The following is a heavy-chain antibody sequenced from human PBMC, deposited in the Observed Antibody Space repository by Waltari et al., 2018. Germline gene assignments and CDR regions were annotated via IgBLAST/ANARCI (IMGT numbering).Heavy chain of an antibody. D-gene: IGHD2-2*01. Sequence: QVQLQQWGAGLLKPSETLSLTCAVYGGSFSGYYWSWIRQPPGKGLEWIGEINHSGSTNYNPSLQSRCTISVDTSKNQFSLKLSSVTAADTAVYYCARGGSGDIVVVPAATVYMDVWGKGTTVTVSS. V-gene: IGHV4-34*01. CDR2: INHSGST. J-gene: IGHJ6*03. CDR1: GGSFSGYY. CDR3: ARGGSGDIVVVPAATVYMDV.